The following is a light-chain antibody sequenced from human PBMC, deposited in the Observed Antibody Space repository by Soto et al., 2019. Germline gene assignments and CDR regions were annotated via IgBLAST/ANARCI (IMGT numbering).Light chain of an antibody. CDR2: EVT. V-gene: IGLV2-14*01. CDR3: SSYTSSTTWL. J-gene: IGLJ3*02. CDR1: SSDVGAYNY. Sequence: QSALTQPASVSGSPGQSITISCTGTSSDVGAYNYVSWYQHHPGKAPKLMIHEVTNRPSGVSDRFSGSKSGNTASLTISGLQAEDEADYYCSSYTSSTTWLFGGGTKLTVL.